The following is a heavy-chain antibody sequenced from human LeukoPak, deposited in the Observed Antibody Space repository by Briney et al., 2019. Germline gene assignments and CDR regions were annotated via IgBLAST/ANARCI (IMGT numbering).Heavy chain of an antibody. Sequence: PGGSLRLSCAASGFTFSSYAMSWVRQAPGKGLEWVSSISGSGGYTYFADSEKGRFTISRDNSKDTLYLQMNSLRAEDTAVYFCAKGVLTTLTPFDYWGQGTLVTVSS. D-gene: IGHD4-17*01. J-gene: IGHJ4*02. CDR1: GFTFSSYA. V-gene: IGHV3-23*01. CDR2: ISGSGGYT. CDR3: AKGVLTTLTPFDY.